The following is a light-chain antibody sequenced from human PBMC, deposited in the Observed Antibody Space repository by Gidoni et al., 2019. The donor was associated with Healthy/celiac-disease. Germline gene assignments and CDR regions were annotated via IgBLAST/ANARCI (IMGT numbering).Light chain of an antibody. CDR2: DVS. J-gene: IGLJ3*02. V-gene: IGLV2-11*01. CDR3: CSYAGSYTWV. CDR1: SSDVGGYNY. Sequence: QSALTQPRSVPGSPGQSVTISCTGTSSDVGGYNYVSWYQQPPGKAPKLMIYDVSERPSGVPDRFSGSKSAHTASLTISGLQAEDEADYYCCSYAGSYTWVFGGGTTLTVL.